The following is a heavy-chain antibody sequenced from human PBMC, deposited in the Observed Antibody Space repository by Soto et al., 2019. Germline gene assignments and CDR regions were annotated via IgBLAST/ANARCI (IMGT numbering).Heavy chain of an antibody. V-gene: IGHV5-51*03. D-gene: IGHD3-9*01. CDR2: FYPSDAES. J-gene: IGHJ4*02. CDR3: ARRSKDVLSPSYAGYFDS. Sequence: EVQLVQSGAEVRKPGESLKISCEGSGYSFAIYWIGWVRHMPGKGLEWMGIFYPSDAESKYSPSFQGQVTFSADKSVNTAYRQWRSLKASDTAVYYCARRSKDVLSPSYAGYFDSWGQGNLVTVTS. CDR1: GYSFAIYW.